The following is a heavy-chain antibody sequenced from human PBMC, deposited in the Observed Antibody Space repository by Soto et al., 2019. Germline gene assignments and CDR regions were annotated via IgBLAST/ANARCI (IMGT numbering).Heavy chain of an antibody. CDR3: AKHDFWTLYNTDLDS. CDR1: GFTFTSSA. D-gene: IGHD3-3*01. CDR2: ISASGADT. V-gene: IGHV3-23*01. Sequence: GGSRRLSCSASGFTFTSSAMSWVRKAPGKGLEWVSSISASGADTKYGASVKGHFTISGDNFKSIPYLQMNSLRAEDTAVYYCAKHDFWTLYNTDLDSWGQGTLVTVSS. J-gene: IGHJ4*02.